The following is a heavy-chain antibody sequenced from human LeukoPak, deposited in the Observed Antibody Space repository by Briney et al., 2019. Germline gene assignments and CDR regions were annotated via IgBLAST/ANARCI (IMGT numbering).Heavy chain of an antibody. CDR1: GYTFTSYG. J-gene: IGHJ6*03. CDR3: ASTYCSSTSCYNYYMDV. D-gene: IGHD2-2*02. CDR2: ISANKGNT. V-gene: IGHV1-18*01. Sequence: GGSLKVSCKASGYTFTSYGMSWVRQAPGQGLEWMGWISANKGNTNYAEKVQGRVTMTTDTATSTAYMELKSLRSDDTAVYYCASTYCSSTSCYNYYMDVWGKGTTVTVSS.